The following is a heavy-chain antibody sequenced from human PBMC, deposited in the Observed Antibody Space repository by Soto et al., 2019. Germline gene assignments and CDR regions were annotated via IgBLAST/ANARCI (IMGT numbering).Heavy chain of an antibody. CDR1: GFTFSSYC. V-gene: IGHV3-30*18. Sequence: TGGSLRLSCAASGFTFSSYCIHWVRQAPGKGLEWVAAISYDGSNEHYADSVKGRFTISRDNSKNTLYLQMNSLRAEDTAVYFCAKDTFYYDRSGYYTFDYWGQGTLVTVSS. D-gene: IGHD3-22*01. CDR2: ISYDGSNE. CDR3: AKDTFYYDRSGYYTFDY. J-gene: IGHJ4*02.